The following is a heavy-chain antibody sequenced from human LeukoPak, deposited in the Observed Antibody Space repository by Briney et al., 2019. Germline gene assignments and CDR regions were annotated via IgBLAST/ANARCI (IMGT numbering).Heavy chain of an antibody. CDR2: ISGSGGST. CDR3: AKDPGYCSGGSCFYYFDY. CDR1: GYSFSSFA. J-gene: IGHJ4*02. V-gene: IGHV3-23*01. D-gene: IGHD2-15*01. Sequence: GGSLRLSCAASGYSFSSFAMSWVRQAPGKGLEWVSAISGSGGSTYYADSVKGRFTISRDNSKNTLYLQMNSLRAEDTAVYYCAKDPGYCSGGSCFYYFDYWGQGTLVTVSS.